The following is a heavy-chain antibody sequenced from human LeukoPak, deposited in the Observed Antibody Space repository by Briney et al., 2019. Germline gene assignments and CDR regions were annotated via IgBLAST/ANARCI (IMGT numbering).Heavy chain of an antibody. V-gene: IGHV3-30-3*01. Sequence: GGSLRLSCAASGFTFRDYWMSWVRQAPGKGLEWVAVISYDGSNKYYADSVKGRFTISRDNSKNTLYLQMNSLRAEDTAVYYCARDSYYYGSGSYYPYYYYYYYMDVWGKGTTVTVSS. CDR3: ARDSYYYGSGSYYPYYYYYYYMDV. CDR1: GFTFRDYW. J-gene: IGHJ6*03. CDR2: ISYDGSNK. D-gene: IGHD3-10*01.